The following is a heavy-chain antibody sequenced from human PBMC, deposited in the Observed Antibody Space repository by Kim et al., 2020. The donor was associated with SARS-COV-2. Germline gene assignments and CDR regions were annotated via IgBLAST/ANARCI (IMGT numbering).Heavy chain of an antibody. CDR2: ISGSGGST. CDR1: GFTFSSYA. V-gene: IGHV3-23*01. Sequence: GGSLRLSCAASGFTFSSYAMSWVRQAPGKGLEWVSAISGSGGSTYYADSVKGRFTISRDNSKNTLYLQMNSLRAEDTAVYYCAKRKGSSGWLQGSYFDYWGQGTLVTVSS. D-gene: IGHD6-19*01. CDR3: AKRKGSSGWLQGSYFDY. J-gene: IGHJ4*02.